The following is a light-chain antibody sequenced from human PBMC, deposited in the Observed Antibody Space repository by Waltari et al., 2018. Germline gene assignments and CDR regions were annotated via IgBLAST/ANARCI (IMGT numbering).Light chain of an antibody. Sequence: QSALTQSRSVSGSPGQSVTISCTGTSSDVGYYNYVSWYQQRPGKAPRLILYDVTKRPSGVPDRFAGSKSGNTASLTISGLQAEDEADFYGCSYAGSDILVFGGGTKLTVL. V-gene: IGLV2-11*01. CDR1: SSDVGYYNY. J-gene: IGLJ2*01. CDR3: CSYAGSDILV. CDR2: DVT.